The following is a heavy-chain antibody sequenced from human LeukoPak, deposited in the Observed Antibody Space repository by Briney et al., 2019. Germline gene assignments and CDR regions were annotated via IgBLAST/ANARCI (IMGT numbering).Heavy chain of an antibody. J-gene: IGHJ5*02. CDR3: ARDVCSSTSCWFDP. CDR2: IIPTFGTA. D-gene: IGHD2-2*01. V-gene: IGHV1-69*06. Sequence: SVKVSCKASGGTFSSYAISWVRQAPGQGLEWMGGIIPTFGTANYARKFQGRVTITADKSTSTAYMELSSLRSEDTAVYYCARDVCSSTSCWFDPWGQGTLVTVSS. CDR1: GGTFSSYA.